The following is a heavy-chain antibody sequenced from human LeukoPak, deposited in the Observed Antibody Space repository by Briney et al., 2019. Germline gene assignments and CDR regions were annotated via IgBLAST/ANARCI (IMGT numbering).Heavy chain of an antibody. D-gene: IGHD3-22*01. CDR2: ISAYKGNT. J-gene: IGHJ4*02. V-gene: IGHV1-18*01. Sequence: ASVKVSCTASGYTFTSYGISWVRQAPGQGLEWMGWISAYKGNTNYAQKLQGRVTMATDTSTSTAYMELRSLRSDDTAVYYCARSHYYDSSGYHLIGFKYWGQGTLVTVSS. CDR1: GYTFTSYG. CDR3: ARSHYYDSSGYHLIGFKY.